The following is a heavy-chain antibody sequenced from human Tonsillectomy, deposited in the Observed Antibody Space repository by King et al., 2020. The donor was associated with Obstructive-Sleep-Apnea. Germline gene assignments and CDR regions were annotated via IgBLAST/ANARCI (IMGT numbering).Heavy chain of an antibody. V-gene: IGHV4-59*08. Sequence: QLQESGPGLVKPSETLSLTCTVSGGSISSFYWSWIRQSPGKGLEWIGYIDYSGTNNYNPPLNSRVTISVDTSKNQFSLNLSSVTAADTALYYCAGTYYYDTSGDRKYYYGMDVWGQGTTVTVSS. CDR3: AGTYYYDTSGDRKYYYGMDV. J-gene: IGHJ6*02. CDR2: IDYSGTN. CDR1: GGSISSFY. D-gene: IGHD3-22*01.